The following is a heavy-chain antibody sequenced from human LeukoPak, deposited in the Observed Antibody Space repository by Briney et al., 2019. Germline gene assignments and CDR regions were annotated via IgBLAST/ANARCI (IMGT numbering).Heavy chain of an antibody. D-gene: IGHD3-22*01. J-gene: IGHJ5*02. CDR1: GGSITSYY. CDR3: ARGGTRYYYDSSGYYKSNWFDP. V-gene: IGHV4-59*01. Sequence: SETLSLTCTVSGGSITSYYWSWIRQPPGKGLEWIGYIYYTGSTNCNPSLNSRVTISVDTSKNQFSLKLSSVAAADTAVYYCARGGTRYYYDSSGYYKSNWFDPWGQGTLVTVSS. CDR2: IYYTGST.